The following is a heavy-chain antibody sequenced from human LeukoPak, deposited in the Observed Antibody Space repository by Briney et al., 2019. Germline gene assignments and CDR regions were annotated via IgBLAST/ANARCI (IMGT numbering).Heavy chain of an antibody. V-gene: IGHV1-2*02. CDR3: ARVRRSGSYSQDYYYMDV. CDR2: INPNSGGT. D-gene: IGHD1-26*01. Sequence: GASVKVSCKASGYTFTGYYMHWVRQAPGQGLEWMGWINPNSGGTNYAQKFQGRVTMTRDASISTAYMELSRLRSDDTAVYYCARVRRSGSYSQDYYYMDVWGKGTTVTISS. CDR1: GYTFTGYY. J-gene: IGHJ6*03.